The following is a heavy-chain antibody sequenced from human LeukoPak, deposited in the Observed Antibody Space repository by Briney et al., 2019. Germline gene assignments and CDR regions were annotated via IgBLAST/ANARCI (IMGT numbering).Heavy chain of an antibody. CDR1: GYTFTGYY. J-gene: IGHJ4*02. V-gene: IGHV1-2*02. D-gene: IGHD7-27*01. Sequence: ASVKVSCKASGYTFTGYYMQWVRQARGQGLEGMGWINPKSGGTNYAQKSKGRVTMTRDTSISTAYMELSRLRSDDTAVYYCPRGWGSSGFDYWGQGTLVTVSS. CDR2: INPKSGGT. CDR3: PRGWGSSGFDY.